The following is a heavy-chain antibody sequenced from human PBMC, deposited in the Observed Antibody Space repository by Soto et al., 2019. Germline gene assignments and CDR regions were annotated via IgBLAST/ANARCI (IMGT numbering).Heavy chain of an antibody. Sequence: EVHLLQSGGGFVQPGGSLRLSCAASGFTFSNYAMSWVRQAPGKEPEWVSAIRGTDGLTFYADSVRGRFTISRDNSRNTLDLQMNSLRADDAAIYYCAKDVLGDAFSVAAFDIWGQGSLVTVPS. D-gene: IGHD3-16*01. J-gene: IGHJ4*02. V-gene: IGHV3-23*01. CDR3: AKDVLGDAFSVAAFDI. CDR2: IRGTDGLT. CDR1: GFTFSNYA.